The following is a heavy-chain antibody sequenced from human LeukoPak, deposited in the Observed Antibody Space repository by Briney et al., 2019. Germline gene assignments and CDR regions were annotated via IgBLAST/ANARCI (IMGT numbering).Heavy chain of an antibody. J-gene: IGHJ5*02. Sequence: GASVKVSCKASGYTFTSYDINWVRQAAGQGIEWMGWVHPNSGNTAYAQKFQGRVTMTRDTSISTAYMELSGLRFDDTAVYFCARGPRNDPWGQGTLVTVSS. CDR2: VHPNSGNT. V-gene: IGHV1-8*01. D-gene: IGHD1-14*01. CDR3: ARGPRNDP. CDR1: GYTFTSYD.